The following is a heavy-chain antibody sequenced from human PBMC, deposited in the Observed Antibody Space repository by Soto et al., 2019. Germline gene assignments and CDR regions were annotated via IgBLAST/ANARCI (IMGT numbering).Heavy chain of an antibody. CDR2: IYYSGST. J-gene: IGHJ4*02. CDR3: ARSGYSYGYIDY. Sequence: QVQLQESGPGLVKPSQTLSLTCTVSGGSISSGGYYWSWIRQHPGKGLEWIGYIYYSGSTYYNPSLKSRVTMSVDASKNQFSLKLSSVTAAYTAVYCCARSGYSYGYIDYWGQGTLVTVSS. D-gene: IGHD5-18*01. CDR1: GGSISSGGYY. V-gene: IGHV4-31*03.